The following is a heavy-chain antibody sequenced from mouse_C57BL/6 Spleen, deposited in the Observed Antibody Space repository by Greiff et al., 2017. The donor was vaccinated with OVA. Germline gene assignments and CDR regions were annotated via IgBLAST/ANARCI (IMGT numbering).Heavy chain of an antibody. J-gene: IGHJ4*01. CDR1: GFTFSDYG. V-gene: IGHV5-17*01. D-gene: IGHD2-12*01. Sequence: EVNVVESGGGLVKPGGSLKLSCAASGFTFSDYGMHWVRQAPEKGLEWVAYISSGSSTIYYADTVKGRFTISRDNAKNTLFLQMTSLRSEDTAMYYCARGKTYDVRAMDYWGQGTSVTVSS. CDR2: ISSGSSTI. CDR3: ARGKTYDVRAMDY.